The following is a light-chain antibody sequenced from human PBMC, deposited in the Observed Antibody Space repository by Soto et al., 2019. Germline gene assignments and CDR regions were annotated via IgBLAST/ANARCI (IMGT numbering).Light chain of an antibody. J-gene: IGLJ1*01. Sequence: QSVLTQPPSAYGTPGQRVTISCSGSSSNIGINAVNWYQQLPGTAPKLLMYDNNQRPSGVPDRVSGSKSGTSASLAISGLQSDDEADYYCASWDDSLNGLLFGTGTKVTVL. CDR1: SSNIGINA. CDR2: DNN. CDR3: ASWDDSLNGLL. V-gene: IGLV1-44*01.